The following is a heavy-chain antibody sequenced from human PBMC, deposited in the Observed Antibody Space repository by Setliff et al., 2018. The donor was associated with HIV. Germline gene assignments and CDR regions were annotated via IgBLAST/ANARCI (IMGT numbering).Heavy chain of an antibody. V-gene: IGHV4-38-2*02. J-gene: IGHJ4*02. CDR2: IYHSGST. CDR3: ARWTYYHASGSYRGKFDY. CDR1: GYSISSGYY. Sequence: SETLSLTCTVSGYSISSGYYWGWIRQPPGKGLEWIGSIYHSGSTYYNPSLKSRVTMSVDMSNNQFSLKLRSVTAADTAVYYCARWTYYHASGSYRGKFDYWGQGTLVTVSS. D-gene: IGHD3-10*01.